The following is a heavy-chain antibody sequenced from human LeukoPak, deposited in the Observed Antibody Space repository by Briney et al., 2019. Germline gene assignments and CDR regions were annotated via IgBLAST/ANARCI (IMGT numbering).Heavy chain of an antibody. D-gene: IGHD4-17*01. CDR3: ARDGNDDYGDYYYFDY. V-gene: IGHV3-66*01. J-gene: IGHJ4*02. Sequence: GGSLRLSCAASGFTVSSNYMSWARQAPGKGLEWVSVIYSGGSTYYADSVKGRFTISRDNSKNTLYLQMNSLRAEDTAVYYCARDGNDDYGDYYYFDYWGQGTLVTVSS. CDR1: GFTVSSNY. CDR2: IYSGGST.